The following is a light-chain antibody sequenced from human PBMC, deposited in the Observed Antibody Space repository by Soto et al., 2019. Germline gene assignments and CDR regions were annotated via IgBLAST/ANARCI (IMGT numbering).Light chain of an antibody. V-gene: IGLV2-8*01. CDR1: SSDVGNYNY. Sequence: QPVLTQPPSASGSPGQSVTISCTGTSSDVGNYNYVSWYRQHPGKAPKLVIYEFNKRPSGVPDRFSGSKSDNTASLTVSGLQAEDEADYFCSAYAGSNDFVVFGGGTKLTVL. CDR2: EFN. J-gene: IGLJ2*01. CDR3: SAYAGSNDFVV.